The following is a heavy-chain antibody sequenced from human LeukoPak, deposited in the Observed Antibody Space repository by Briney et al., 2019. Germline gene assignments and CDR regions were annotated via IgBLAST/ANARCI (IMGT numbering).Heavy chain of an antibody. CDR2: ISGTGGRI. CDR1: GITFSSYA. Sequence: GASLRLSCAPSGITFSSYAMSWVRQAPGKGLEWVSAISGTGGRIYYGDSVKGRFTISRDNSKNTLYLQMNSLRAEDTAIYYCAKDRYGDSGGYIDLWGRGTLVTVSS. V-gene: IGHV3-23*01. D-gene: IGHD4-17*01. CDR3: AKDRYGDSGGYIDL. J-gene: IGHJ2*01.